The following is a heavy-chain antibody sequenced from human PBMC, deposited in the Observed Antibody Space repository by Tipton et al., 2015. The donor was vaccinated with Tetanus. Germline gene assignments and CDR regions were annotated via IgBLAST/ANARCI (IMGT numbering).Heavy chain of an antibody. CDR3: VRGRGLGAYSFGFEH. Sequence: LRLSCTVSGGSLRSGDHYWSWIRQPPGKGLEWIGYISYSGSTNSNYSLKSRITISQDTSKNQFSLKLISVTAADTAVYFCVRGRGLGAYSFGFEHWGQGVLVTVSS. CDR2: ISYSGST. CDR1: GGSLRSGDHY. D-gene: IGHD5-12*01. J-gene: IGHJ4*02. V-gene: IGHV4-61*08.